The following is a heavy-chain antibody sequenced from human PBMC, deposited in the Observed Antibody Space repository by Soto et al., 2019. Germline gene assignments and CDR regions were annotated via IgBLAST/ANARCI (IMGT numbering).Heavy chain of an antibody. V-gene: IGHV3-33*01. CDR2: IWYDGSNK. D-gene: IGHD2-15*01. CDR1: GFTFSSYG. CDR3: ARGGYCSGGSCYAAFDI. J-gene: IGHJ3*02. Sequence: GGSLRLSCAASGFTFSSYGMHWVRQAPGKGLEWVAVIWYDGSNKYYADSVKGRFTISRDNSKNTLYLQMNSLRAEDTAVYYCARGGYCSGGSCYAAFDIWGQGTMVTVSS.